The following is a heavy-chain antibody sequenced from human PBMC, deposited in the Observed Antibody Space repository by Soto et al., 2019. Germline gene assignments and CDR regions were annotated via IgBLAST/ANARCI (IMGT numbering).Heavy chain of an antibody. CDR2: ISYDGSNK. D-gene: IGHD1-20*01. CDR1: GFTFSSYA. Sequence: QVQLVESGGGVVQPGRSLRLSCAASGFTFSSYAMHWVRQAPGKGLEWVAVISYDGSNKYYADSVKGRFTISRDNSKNTLYLQMNSLRAEDTAMYYCARVWRNMFDYWGQGTLVTVSS. CDR3: ARVWRNMFDY. V-gene: IGHV3-30-3*01. J-gene: IGHJ4*02.